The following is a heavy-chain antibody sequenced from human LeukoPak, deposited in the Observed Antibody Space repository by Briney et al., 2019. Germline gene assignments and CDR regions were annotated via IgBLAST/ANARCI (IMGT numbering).Heavy chain of an antibody. Sequence: SVKVSCKASGGTFSSYAISWVRQAPGQGLEWMGRIIPILGIANYAQKFQGRVTITADKSTGTAYMELSSLRSEDTAVYYCASSSWEMATGYGMDVWGQGTTVTVSS. CDR1: GGTFSSYA. V-gene: IGHV1-69*04. J-gene: IGHJ6*02. CDR3: ASSSWEMATGYGMDV. CDR2: IIPILGIA. D-gene: IGHD5-24*01.